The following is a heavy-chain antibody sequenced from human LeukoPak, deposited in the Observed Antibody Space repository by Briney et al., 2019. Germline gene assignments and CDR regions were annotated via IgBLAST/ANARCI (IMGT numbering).Heavy chain of an antibody. CDR3: AKGLLPLDAFDI. CDR2: ISWNSGII. D-gene: IGHD2-15*01. J-gene: IGHJ3*02. Sequence: PGRSLRLSCAASGFTFDDYAMHWVRQAPGKGLEWVSGISWNSGIIGYADSVKGRFTISRDNAKNSLYLLRAEDSALYYCAKGLLPLDAFDIWGQGTMVTVSS. CDR1: GFTFDDYA. V-gene: IGHV3-9*01.